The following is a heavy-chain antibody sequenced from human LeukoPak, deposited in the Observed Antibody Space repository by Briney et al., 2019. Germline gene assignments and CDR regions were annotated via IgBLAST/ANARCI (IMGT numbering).Heavy chain of an antibody. Sequence: SETLSLTCTVSGGSISSYYWSWIRQPPGKGLEWIGYIYYSGSTNYNPSLKSRVTISVDTSKNQFSLKLRSVTAADTAVYHCASRDGYNGSFDYWGQGTLVPVSS. CDR3: ASRDGYNGSFDY. D-gene: IGHD5-24*01. CDR2: IYYSGST. V-gene: IGHV4-59*01. CDR1: GGSISSYY. J-gene: IGHJ4*02.